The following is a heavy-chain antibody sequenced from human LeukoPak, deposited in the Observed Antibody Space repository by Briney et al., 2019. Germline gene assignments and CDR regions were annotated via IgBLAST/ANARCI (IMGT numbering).Heavy chain of an antibody. J-gene: IGHJ4*02. CDR2: TSGSGDNT. V-gene: IGHV3-23*01. Sequence: PGGSLRLSCAASGFTFSSYAVSWVRQAPGKGLEWVSGTSGSGDNTYYADSVKGRFTISRDNSKNTLYVQVNSLGTEDTAAYYCAKGSYYDSSGSFYFDYWGQGTLVTVSS. CDR1: GFTFSSYA. D-gene: IGHD3-22*01. CDR3: AKGSYYDSSGSFYFDY.